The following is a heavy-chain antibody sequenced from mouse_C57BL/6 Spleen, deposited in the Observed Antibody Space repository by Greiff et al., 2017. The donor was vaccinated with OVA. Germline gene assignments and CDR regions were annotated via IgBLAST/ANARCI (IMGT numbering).Heavy chain of an antibody. CDR1: GYAFTSSW. D-gene: IGHD1-1*01. CDR3: ARYGSSAYALDY. V-gene: IGHV1-82*01. J-gene: IGHJ2*01. Sequence: QVQLQQSGAELVKPGASVKLSCKASGYAFTSSWMNWVKQRPGQGLEWIGRIDPADGDTNYNGKFKGKATLTVDKSSSTAYMQLSSLTSEDSAVYFCARYGSSAYALDYWGQGTTLTVSS. CDR2: IDPADGDT.